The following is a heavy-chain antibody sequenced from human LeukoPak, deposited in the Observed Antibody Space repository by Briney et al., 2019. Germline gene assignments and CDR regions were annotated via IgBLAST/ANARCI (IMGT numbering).Heavy chain of an antibody. CDR3: ARLPSAYCGGDCYPFDY. Sequence: SGGSLRLSCAASEFTFSSYSMNWVRQAPGKGLEWVSYISSSSSTIYYADSVKGRFTISRDNAKNSLYLQMNSLRAEDTAVYYCARLPSAYCGGDCYPFDYWGQGTLVTVSS. V-gene: IGHV3-48*01. D-gene: IGHD2-21*02. CDR2: ISSSSSTI. J-gene: IGHJ4*02. CDR1: EFTFSSYS.